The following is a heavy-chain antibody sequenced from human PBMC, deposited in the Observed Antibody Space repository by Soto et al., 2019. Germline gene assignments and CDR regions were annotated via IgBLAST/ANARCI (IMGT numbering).Heavy chain of an antibody. J-gene: IGHJ4*02. Sequence: PSETLSLTCTVSGGSISSSSYYWGWIRQPPGKGLEWIGSIYYSGSTYYNPSLKSRVTISVDTSKNQFSLKLSSVTAADTAVYYCASTLHRVGATVYWGQGTLVTVSS. CDR3: ASTLHRVGATVY. CDR2: IYYSGST. CDR1: GGSISSSSYY. V-gene: IGHV4-39*01. D-gene: IGHD1-26*01.